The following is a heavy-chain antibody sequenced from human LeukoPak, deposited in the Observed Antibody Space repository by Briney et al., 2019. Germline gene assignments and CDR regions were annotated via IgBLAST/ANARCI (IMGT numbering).Heavy chain of an antibody. D-gene: IGHD3-10*01. CDR2: IYYSGST. CDR3: ARDGEFGEPY. J-gene: IGHJ4*02. Sequence: KSSETLSLTCTVSGGSISSYYWSWIRQPPGKGLEWIGYIYYSGSTNYNPSLKSRVTISVDTSKNQFSLKLSSVTAADTAVYYCARDGEFGEPYWGQGTLVTVSS. V-gene: IGHV4-59*12. CDR1: GGSISSYY.